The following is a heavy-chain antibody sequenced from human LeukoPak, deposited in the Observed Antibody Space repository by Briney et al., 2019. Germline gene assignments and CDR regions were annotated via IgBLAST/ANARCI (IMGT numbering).Heavy chain of an antibody. Sequence: PSETLSLTCTVSGYSISSGYYWGWIRQPPGEGLEWIGSIYHSGSTYYNPSLKSRVTISVDTSKNQFSLKLSSVTAADTAVYYCARELLGPSDYWGQGTLVTVSS. CDR3: ARELLGPSDY. V-gene: IGHV4-38-2*02. D-gene: IGHD2/OR15-2a*01. CDR1: GYSISSGYY. CDR2: IYHSGST. J-gene: IGHJ4*02.